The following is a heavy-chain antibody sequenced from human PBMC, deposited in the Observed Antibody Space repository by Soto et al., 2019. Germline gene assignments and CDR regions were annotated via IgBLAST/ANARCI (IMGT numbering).Heavy chain of an antibody. V-gene: IGHV1-18*01. CDR3: ARKGTRYSSGWYYFDY. Sequence: ASVKVSCKASGYTFTSYGISWVRQAPGQGLEWMGWISAYNGNTNYAQKLQGRVTMTTDTSTSTAYMELRSLRSDDTAVYYCARKGTRYSSGWYYFDYWGQGTLVTVSS. CDR2: ISAYNGNT. CDR1: GYTFTSYG. D-gene: IGHD6-19*01. J-gene: IGHJ4*02.